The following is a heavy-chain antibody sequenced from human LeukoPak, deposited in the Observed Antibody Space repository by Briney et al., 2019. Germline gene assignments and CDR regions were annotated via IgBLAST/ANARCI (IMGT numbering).Heavy chain of an antibody. CDR3: ASRGPYYDFWSGPRFDY. V-gene: IGHV1-69*13. CDR1: GGTFSSYA. D-gene: IGHD3-3*01. J-gene: IGHJ4*02. CDR2: IIPIFGTA. Sequence: SVKVSCKASGGTFSSYAISWVRQAPGQGLEWMGGIIPIFGTANYAQKFQGRVTITADESTSTAYMELSSLRSEDTAVYHCASRGPYYDFWSGPRFDYWGQGTLVTVSS.